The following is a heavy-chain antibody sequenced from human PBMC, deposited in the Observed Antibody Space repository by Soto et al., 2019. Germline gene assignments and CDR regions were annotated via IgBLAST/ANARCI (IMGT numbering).Heavy chain of an antibody. CDR2: ISSDSGTI. CDR3: ARGRLWSFDF. V-gene: IGHV3-48*02. Sequence: GGSLGLSCVVSGFSFRIYSMNWVRQAPGKGLEWISYISSDSGTIYYADSLKGRFTISRDNGKNSLYLQMNSLTDEDTAVYYCARGRLWSFDFWGQGTLVTVSS. CDR1: GFSFRIYS. D-gene: IGHD3-10*01. J-gene: IGHJ4*02.